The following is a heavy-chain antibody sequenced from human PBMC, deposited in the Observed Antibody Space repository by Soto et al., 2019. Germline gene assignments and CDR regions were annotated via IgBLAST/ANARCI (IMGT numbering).Heavy chain of an antibody. J-gene: IGHJ5*02. CDR2: ISTHNGDT. CDR3: ARYRTTMTAVVLTGGGGWFDP. CDR1: GHTFGNYD. Sequence: QVDLVQSGPEVKKPGASVKVSCKTSGHTFGNYDISWVRQAPGQGLEWMGWISTHNGDTNYAQKFQGRVTMTTDTSTRTAYMELRSLRSDESAVYYCARYRTTMTAVVLTGGGGWFDPWGQGTLVTVSS. D-gene: IGHD3-22*01. V-gene: IGHV1-18*01.